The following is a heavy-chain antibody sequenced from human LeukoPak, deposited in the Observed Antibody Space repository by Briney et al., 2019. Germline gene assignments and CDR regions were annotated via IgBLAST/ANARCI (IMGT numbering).Heavy chain of an antibody. CDR1: GFIFSSYS. J-gene: IGHJ4*02. D-gene: IGHD6-19*01. CDR3: AKDRAGAADY. CDR2: ISDDGSRS. V-gene: IGHV3-30*18. Sequence: GGSLRLSCAASGFIFSSYSMNWVRQAPGKGLEWVAVISDDGSRSYFANSVKGRFTMSKDNSKNTVYLQMNSLRPDDTAVYFCAKDRAGAADYWGQGTRVIVSS.